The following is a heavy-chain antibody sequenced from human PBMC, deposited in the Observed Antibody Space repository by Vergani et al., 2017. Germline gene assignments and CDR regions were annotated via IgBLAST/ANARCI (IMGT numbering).Heavy chain of an antibody. J-gene: IGHJ4*02. CDR1: GFTFSSCA. V-gene: IGHV3-23*01. CDR3: AKDPNLAVAGTIGY. CDR2: ISGSGGST. D-gene: IGHD6-19*01. Sequence: EVQLLESGGGLVQPGGSLRLSCAASGFTFSSCAMSWVRQAPGKGLEWVSAISGSGGSTYYADSVKGRFTISRDNSKNTLYLQMNSLRAEDTAVYYCAKDPNLAVAGTIGYWGQGTLVTVSS.